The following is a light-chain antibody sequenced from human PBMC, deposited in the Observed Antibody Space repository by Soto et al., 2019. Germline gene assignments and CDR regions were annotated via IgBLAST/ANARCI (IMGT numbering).Light chain of an antibody. J-gene: IGKJ4*01. Sequence: DIQMTQSPSTLAGSLGDRVTITCRASQSIGSYLNWYQRKPGKAPKLLIYAASSLQSGVPSRFSGSGSGTDFTLTISSLRPEDFETYYCQQSYSNPLTFGGGTKVDIK. CDR2: AAS. V-gene: IGKV1-39*01. CDR3: QQSYSNPLT. CDR1: QSIGSY.